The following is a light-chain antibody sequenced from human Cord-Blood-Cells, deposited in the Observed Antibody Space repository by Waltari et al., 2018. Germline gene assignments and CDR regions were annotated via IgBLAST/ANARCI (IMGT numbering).Light chain of an antibody. CDR3: AAWDDSLSGWV. J-gene: IGLJ3*02. Sequence: QSVLTQPPSASGTPGQRVTISCSGSSSNIGRNYVYWYQQLPGTAPKLLIYRNNRRPSGVPDRVSGSKSSTSAALAISGLRSEDEADYYCAAWDDSLSGWVFGGGTKLTVL. V-gene: IGLV1-47*01. CDR2: RNN. CDR1: SSNIGRNY.